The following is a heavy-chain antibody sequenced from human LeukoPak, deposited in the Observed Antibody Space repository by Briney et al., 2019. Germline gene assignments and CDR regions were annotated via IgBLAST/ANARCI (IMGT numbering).Heavy chain of an antibody. D-gene: IGHD1-14*01. CDR1: GYTFTSYD. V-gene: IGHV1-8*01. J-gene: IGHJ6*02. Sequence: ASVKVSCKASGYTFTSYDINWVRQATGQGLEWMGWMNPNSGNTGYAQKFQGRVTMTRNTSISTAYMELSSLRSEDTAVYYCARSTPVLPTTYYYYGMDVWGQGTTVTVSS. CDR2: MNPNSGNT. CDR3: ARSTPVLPTTYYYYGMDV.